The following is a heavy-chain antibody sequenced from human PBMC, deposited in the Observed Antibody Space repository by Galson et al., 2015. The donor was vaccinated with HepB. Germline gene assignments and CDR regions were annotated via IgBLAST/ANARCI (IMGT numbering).Heavy chain of an antibody. D-gene: IGHD6-19*01. CDR1: GFTFSSYS. CDR3: ASLFGWHTYYYYGMDV. V-gene: IGHV3-21*01. J-gene: IGHJ6*02. Sequence: SLRLSCAASGFTFSSYSMNWVRQAPGKGLEWVSSISSSSSYIYYADSVKGRFTISRDNAKNSLYLQMNSLRAEDTAVYYCASLFGWHTYYYYGMDVWGQGTTVTVSS. CDR2: ISSSSSYI.